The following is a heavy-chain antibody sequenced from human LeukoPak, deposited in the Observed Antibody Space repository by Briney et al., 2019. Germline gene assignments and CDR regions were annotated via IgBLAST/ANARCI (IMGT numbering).Heavy chain of an antibody. CDR3: ARVYSYGSPFDY. Sequence: ASVKVSCKASGYTFTGYYMHWVRQAPGQGLEWMGRINPNSGGTNYAQKFQGRVTMTRDTSISTAYMELSRLRSDDTAVYYCARVYSYGSPFDYWGQGTLVTVSS. D-gene: IGHD5-18*01. CDR1: GYTFTGYY. V-gene: IGHV1-2*06. J-gene: IGHJ4*02. CDR2: INPNSGGT.